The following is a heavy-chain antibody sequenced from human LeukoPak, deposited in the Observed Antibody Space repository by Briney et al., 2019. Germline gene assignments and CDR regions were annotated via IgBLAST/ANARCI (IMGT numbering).Heavy chain of an antibody. CDR2: INPNSGGT. CDR3: ARALQNSYGLYYFDH. CDR1: GYTFTGYY. V-gene: IGHV1-2*02. J-gene: IGHJ4*02. Sequence: ASVKVSCKASGYTFTGYYMHWVRQAPGQGLEWMGWINPNSGGTNYAQKVQGRVTMTRDTAISTAYMELSRLRFEETAVDFCARALQNSYGLYYFDHWGQGTLVTVSS. D-gene: IGHD5-18*01.